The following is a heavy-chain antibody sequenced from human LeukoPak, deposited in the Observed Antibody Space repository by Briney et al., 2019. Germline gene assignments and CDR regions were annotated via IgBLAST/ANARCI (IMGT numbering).Heavy chain of an antibody. D-gene: IGHD3-10*01. Sequence: GGSLRLSCTVSGFTVTSNSMSWVRQAPGKGLEWVSFIYSGSTHYSDSVKGRFTISRDNSKNTLYLQMNSLRAEDTAVYYCAKDPITMVRGVIIRSSPKNWFDPWGQGTLVTVSS. J-gene: IGHJ5*02. CDR2: IYSGST. CDR3: AKDPITMVRGVIIRSSPKNWFDP. CDR1: GFTVTSNS. V-gene: IGHV3-53*01.